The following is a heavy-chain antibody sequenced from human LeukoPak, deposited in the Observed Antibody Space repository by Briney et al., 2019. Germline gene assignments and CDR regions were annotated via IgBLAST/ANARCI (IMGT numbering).Heavy chain of an antibody. D-gene: IGHD3-22*01. V-gene: IGHV1-46*03. J-gene: IGHJ3*02. CDR2: INPSGGST. CDR3: ARVGYYYDSSGYYGAFDI. CDR1: GYTFTSYG. Sequence: ASVKVSCKASGYTFTSYGISWVRQAPGQGLEWMGIINPSGGSTSYAQKFQGRVTMTRDTSTSTVYMELSSLRSEDTAVYYCARVGYYYDSSGYYGAFDIWGQGTMVTVSS.